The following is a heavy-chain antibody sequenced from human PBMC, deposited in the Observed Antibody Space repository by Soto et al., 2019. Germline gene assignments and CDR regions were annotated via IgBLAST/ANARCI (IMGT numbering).Heavy chain of an antibody. J-gene: IGHJ4*02. D-gene: IGHD5-18*01. V-gene: IGHV1-46*01. CDR3: ARAPAMVLGPEKEDFDY. CDR1: GYTFTSYY. CDR2: INPSGGST. Sequence: GASVKVSCKASGYTFTSYYMHWVRQAPGQGLEWMGIINPSGGSTSYAQKFQGRVTMTRDTSTSTVYMELSSLRSEDTAVYYCARAPAMVLGPEKEDFDYWGQGTLVTVSS.